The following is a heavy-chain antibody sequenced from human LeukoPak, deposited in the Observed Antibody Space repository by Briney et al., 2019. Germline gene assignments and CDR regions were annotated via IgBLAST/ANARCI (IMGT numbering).Heavy chain of an antibody. CDR3: AKVGLPAAISHPVDY. V-gene: IGHV3-21*04. CDR1: GCTFSSYS. CDR2: ISSSSSYI. D-gene: IGHD2-2*01. J-gene: IGHJ4*02. Sequence: PGGSLRLSCAASGCTFSSYSMNWVRQAPGKGLEWVSSISSSSSYIYYADSVKGRFTISRDNSKNTLYLQMNSLRAEDTAVYYCAKVGLPAAISHPVDYRGQGTLVTVSS.